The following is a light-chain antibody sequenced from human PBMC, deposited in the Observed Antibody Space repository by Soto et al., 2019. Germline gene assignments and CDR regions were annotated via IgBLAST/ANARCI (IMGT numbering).Light chain of an antibody. CDR2: DAF. Sequence: EIVLTQSPATMYLSPGERATLSCRASQSVRNYLAWYQKRPGQAPRLLIYDAFNRATGIPIRFSGSGSGTDFTLTISSLEPEDFAVYYCQQRSSWSFTFGPGTRVDIK. V-gene: IGKV3-11*01. CDR1: QSVRNY. CDR3: QQRSSWSFT. J-gene: IGKJ3*01.